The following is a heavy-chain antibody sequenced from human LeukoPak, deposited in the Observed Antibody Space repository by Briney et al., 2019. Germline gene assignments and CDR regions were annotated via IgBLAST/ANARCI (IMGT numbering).Heavy chain of an antibody. J-gene: IGHJ3*01. CDR1: GFTFDDYA. V-gene: IGHV3-9*01. CDR3: ARDRSYYGDAFDV. Sequence: GRSLRLSCAASGFTFDDYAMHWVRQAPGKGLEWVSGISWNSGSIGYVDSVKGRITISRDNANNSLSLQMNSLRVEDTAVYYCARDRSYYGDAFDVWGQGTKVTVSS. D-gene: IGHD1-26*01. CDR2: ISWNSGSI.